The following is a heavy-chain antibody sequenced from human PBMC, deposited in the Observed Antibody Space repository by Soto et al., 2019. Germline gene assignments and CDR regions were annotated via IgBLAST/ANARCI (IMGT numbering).Heavy chain of an antibody. CDR1: GFTFSSYS. CDR2: IGTSAST. CDR3: ADLSRYCTSSNCD. Sequence: DVRLLESGGGLVQPGGSLRLSCAASGFTFSSYSMSWVRQSPGKGLEWVSTIGTSASTYYGDSVRGRFTISSNQSRNTAYLQMNSLRAEDTAVYYCADLSRYCTSSNCDWSLGSPVPVSP. V-gene: IGHV3-23*02. J-gene: IGHJ4*02. D-gene: IGHD2-2*01.